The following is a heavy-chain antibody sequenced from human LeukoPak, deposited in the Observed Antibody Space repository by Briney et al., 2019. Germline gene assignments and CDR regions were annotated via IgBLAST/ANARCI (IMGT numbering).Heavy chain of an antibody. D-gene: IGHD3-10*01. Sequence: SGPTLANPTQPLTLTRTFSAFSLSTTRAGVVWIRQPPGKALEWLAPIYCDDDKPYSPPLNTRLTITKDTSKNQVVLTMANMDHVDTAKYYCAHLRGGGWGKGTTVTVSS. J-gene: IGHJ6*04. CDR1: AFSLSTTRAG. CDR3: AHLRGGG. CDR2: IYCDDDK. V-gene: IGHV2-5*02.